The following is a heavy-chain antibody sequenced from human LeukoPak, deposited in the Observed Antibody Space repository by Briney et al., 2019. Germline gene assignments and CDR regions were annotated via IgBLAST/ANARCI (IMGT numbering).Heavy chain of an antibody. Sequence: SETLSLTCTVSSGSIRSYCSWIRQPPGKGLEWIGYINYSGSTNYNPSLKSRVTISVDTSRNQSSLKLNSVTAADTAVYFCARAPNPDFFDDWGQGTLVTVSS. CDR3: ARAPNPDFFDD. CDR1: SGSIRSY. J-gene: IGHJ4*02. D-gene: IGHD2-8*01. CDR2: INYSGST. V-gene: IGHV4-59*01.